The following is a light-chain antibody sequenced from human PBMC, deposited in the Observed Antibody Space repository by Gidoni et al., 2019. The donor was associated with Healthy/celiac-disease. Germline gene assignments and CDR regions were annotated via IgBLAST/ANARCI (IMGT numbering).Light chain of an antibody. Sequence: IVLTPSPVTLSLSPGERDTLSCRPSHSVSSSYLTWYQQKPGQPPRLLIYGESSRATGIPDRFSGSGSGTELTITISRLEHEDYAVYYCQQYGSSHLYTFGQXTKLEIK. J-gene: IGKJ2*01. CDR3: QQYGSSHLYT. CDR1: HSVSSSY. V-gene: IGKV3-20*01. CDR2: GES.